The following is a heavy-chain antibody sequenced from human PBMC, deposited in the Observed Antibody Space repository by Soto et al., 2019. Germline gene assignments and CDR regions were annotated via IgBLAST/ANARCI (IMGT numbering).Heavy chain of an antibody. CDR3: VKQMTTWTDSFFDF. J-gene: IGHJ4*02. Sequence: PGGSLSLSCVASEFSFSRYAMTWVRQAAGKGLQWVAGLGPDGRNTFYGESVRGRFTISRDNSRNTLYLQMSSLRAEDTAVYFCVKQMTTWTDSFFDFWGQGIQVTVYS. V-gene: IGHV3-23*01. D-gene: IGHD4-17*01. CDR2: LGPDGRNT. CDR1: EFSFSRYA.